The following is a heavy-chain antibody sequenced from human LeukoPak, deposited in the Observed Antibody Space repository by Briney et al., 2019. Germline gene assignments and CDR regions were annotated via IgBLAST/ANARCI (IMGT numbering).Heavy chain of an antibody. Sequence: SVKVSCKASGGTFSSYAISWVRQAPGQGLEWIGRIIPIFATASYAQKFQGRVTITTDESTSTAYMELSSLRSEDTAVYYCARDEGGKLDYWGQGTLVTVSS. CDR3: ARDEGGKLDY. CDR2: IIPIFATA. D-gene: IGHD4-23*01. CDR1: GGTFSSYA. J-gene: IGHJ4*02. V-gene: IGHV1-69*05.